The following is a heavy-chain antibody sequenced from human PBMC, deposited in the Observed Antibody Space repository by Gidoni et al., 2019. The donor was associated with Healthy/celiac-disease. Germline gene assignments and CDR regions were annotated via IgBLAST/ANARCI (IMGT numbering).Heavy chain of an antibody. Sequence: QVQLVESGGGVVQPGRSLRLSCAASGFTFSSYGMHWVRQAPGKGLEWVAVIWYDGSNKYYADSVKGRFTISRDNSKNTLYLQMNSLRAEDTAVYYCARDGHLRSTAAQSFLAPQPAYGMDVWGQGTTVTVSS. D-gene: IGHD6-13*01. J-gene: IGHJ6*02. CDR1: GFTFSSYG. CDR3: ARDGHLRSTAAQSFLAPQPAYGMDV. CDR2: IWYDGSNK. V-gene: IGHV3-33*01.